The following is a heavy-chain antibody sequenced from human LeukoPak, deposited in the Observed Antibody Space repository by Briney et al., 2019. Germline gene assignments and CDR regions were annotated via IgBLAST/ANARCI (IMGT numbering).Heavy chain of an antibody. CDR1: GFTFSSYS. CDR3: ARGSSSGQTDFDY. CDR2: ISSSSSYI. Sequence: GGSLRPSCAASGFTFSSYSMNWVRQAPGKGQEWVSSISSSSSYIYYADSVKGRFTISRDNAKNSLYLQMNSLRAEDTAVYYCARGSSSGQTDFDYWGQGTLVTVSS. J-gene: IGHJ4*02. V-gene: IGHV3-21*01. D-gene: IGHD6-19*01.